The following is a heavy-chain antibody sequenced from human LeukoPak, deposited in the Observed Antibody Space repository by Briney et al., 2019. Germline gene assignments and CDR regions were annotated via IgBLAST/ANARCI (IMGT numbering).Heavy chain of an antibody. V-gene: IGHV3-7*01. Sequence: GGSLRLSCAASGFTFSDYWLSWVRQAPGKGLGWVANMNRDGSEKNYVDSMKGRITISRDNAKNSLYLQMNSLRVEDTAVYYCARDGGIIRFGGQDVWGQGTTVTVS. CDR3: ARDGGIIRFGGQDV. CDR2: MNRDGSEK. D-gene: IGHD3-16*01. CDR1: GFTFSDYW. J-gene: IGHJ6*02.